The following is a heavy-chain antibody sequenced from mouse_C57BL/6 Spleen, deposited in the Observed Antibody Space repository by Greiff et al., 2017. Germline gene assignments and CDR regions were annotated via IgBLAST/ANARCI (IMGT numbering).Heavy chain of an antibody. CDR2: IDPSDSYT. D-gene: IGHD3-2*02. J-gene: IGHJ2*01. CDR1: GYTFTSYW. V-gene: IGHV1-50*01. CDR3: ARGGSGGP. Sequence: QVQLQQPGAELVKPGASVKLSCKASGYTFTSYWMQWVKQRPGQGLEWIGEIDPSDSYTNYNQKFKGKATLTVDTSSSTAYMQLSSLTSEDSAVYYCARGGSGGPWGQGTTLTVSS.